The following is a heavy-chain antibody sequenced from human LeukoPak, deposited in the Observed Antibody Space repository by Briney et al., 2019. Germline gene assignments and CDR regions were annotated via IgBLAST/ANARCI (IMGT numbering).Heavy chain of an antibody. CDR3: ARGLKRRITIFGVVGGAFDY. CDR1: GGSFSGYY. J-gene: IGHJ4*02. V-gene: IGHV4-34*01. CDR2: INHSGST. Sequence: SETLSLTCAVYGGSFSGYYWSWIRQPPGKGLEWIGEINHSGSTNYNPSLKSRVTISVDTSKNQFSLKLSSVTAADTAVYYCARGLKRRITIFGVVGGAFDYWGQGTLVTVSS. D-gene: IGHD3-3*01.